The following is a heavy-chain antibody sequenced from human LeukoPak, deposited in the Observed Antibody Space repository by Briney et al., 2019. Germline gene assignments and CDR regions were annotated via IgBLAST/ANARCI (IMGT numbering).Heavy chain of an antibody. CDR3: AGHFCPAGDCYAGETWWFDL. J-gene: IGHJ5*02. CDR2: ISSSTTYI. D-gene: IGHD2-21*02. V-gene: IGHV3-21*01. Sequence: GGSLRLSCAASGFTFSSYTMNWVRQSAAKGLEWISSISSSTTYIYYAASVRGRFTVSRDNAKNSLFLQMDNLRAEDTAVYYCAGHFCPAGDCYAGETWWFDLWGQGTLVTVSS. CDR1: GFTFSSYT.